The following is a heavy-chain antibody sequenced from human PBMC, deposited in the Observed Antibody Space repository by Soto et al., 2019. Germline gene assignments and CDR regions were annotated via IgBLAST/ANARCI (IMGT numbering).Heavy chain of an antibody. CDR2: IYYTGNT. D-gene: IGHD1-1*01. J-gene: IGHJ4*02. V-gene: IGHV4-31*03. Sequence: QVQLQESGPGLVKPSQTLSLTCTVSGGSISSGGTGSYWTWIRQLPGKGLEWIGYIYYTGNTYYNPSLKRRPTLSIDTSENQFSLKLTSVTAADTAVYFCASGHDAYKVRYWGQGTLVTVSS. CDR1: GGSISSGGTGSY. CDR3: ASGHDAYKVRY.